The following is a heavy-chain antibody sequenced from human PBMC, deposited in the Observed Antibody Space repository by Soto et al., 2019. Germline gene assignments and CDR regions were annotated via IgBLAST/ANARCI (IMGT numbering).Heavy chain of an antibody. Sequence: GASVKVSCKASGDTFSSYAISWVRQAPGQGLEWMGGIDPEVGETIYAQKFQGRVTMTEDTSTDTAYMELSSLRSEDTAVYYCARDHRGAVALTHWGQGTLVTVSS. CDR1: GDTFSSYA. V-gene: IGHV1-69*10. CDR3: ARDHRGAVALTH. D-gene: IGHD6-19*01. CDR2: IDPEVGET. J-gene: IGHJ4*02.